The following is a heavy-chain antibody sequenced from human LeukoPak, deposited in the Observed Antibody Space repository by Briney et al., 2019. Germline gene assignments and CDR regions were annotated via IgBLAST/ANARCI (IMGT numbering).Heavy chain of an antibody. D-gene: IGHD3-22*01. CDR2: IYYSGNT. CDR1: GGSISSYY. V-gene: IGHV4-59*01. J-gene: IGHJ4*02. CDR3: ARGREYHDSTGYFY. Sequence: SETLSLTCTVSGGSISSYYWSWIRQPPGKGLEWIGYIYYSGNTNYNPSLKSRVTMSVDTSKNQFSLKLSSVTAADTAVYYCARGREYHDSTGYFYWGQGTLVTVSS.